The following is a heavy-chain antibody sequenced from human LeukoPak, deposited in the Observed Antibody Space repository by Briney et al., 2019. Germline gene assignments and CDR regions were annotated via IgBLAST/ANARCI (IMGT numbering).Heavy chain of an antibody. J-gene: IGHJ3*02. CDR2: INHSGST. D-gene: IGHD3-22*01. Sequence: SETLSLTCAVYGGSFSGYYWSWIRQPPGKGLEWIGEINHSGSTNYNPSLKSRVTISVDTSKNQFSLKLSSVTAADTAVYYCELTYYYDSSGYSDDAFDIWGQGTMVTVSS. CDR3: ELTYYYDSSGYSDDAFDI. CDR1: GGSFSGYY. V-gene: IGHV4-34*01.